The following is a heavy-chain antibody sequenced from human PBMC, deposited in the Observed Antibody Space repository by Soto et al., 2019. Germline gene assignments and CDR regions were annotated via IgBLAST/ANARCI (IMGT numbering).Heavy chain of an antibody. Sequence: GESLKISCQGSGYSFTSYLIVGVRQMPGKGLDWMGIIYPGDYDTRYSPSFQGHVNIPADKSISTAYLQWSSLKASDTAMYYCARQGARDDFWSGYYFAPYYYYGMDVWGQGTTVTVSS. D-gene: IGHD3-3*01. J-gene: IGHJ6*02. CDR2: IYPGDYDT. V-gene: IGHV5-51*01. CDR1: GYSFTSYL. CDR3: ARQGARDDFWSGYYFAPYYYYGMDV.